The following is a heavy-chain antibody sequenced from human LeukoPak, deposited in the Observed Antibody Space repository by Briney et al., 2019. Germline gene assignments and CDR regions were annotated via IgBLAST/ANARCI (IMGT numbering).Heavy chain of an antibody. CDR1: GYTFTGYY. Sequence: ASVKVSCKASGYTFTGYYMHWVRQAPGQGLEWMGWINPNSGGTNYAQKFQGRVTMTRDTSISTAYMELSRLRSGDTAVYYCARDREPKTYYYDSSGYPYFDYWGQGTLVTVSS. J-gene: IGHJ4*02. CDR2: INPNSGGT. D-gene: IGHD3-22*01. CDR3: ARDREPKTYYYDSSGYPYFDY. V-gene: IGHV1-2*02.